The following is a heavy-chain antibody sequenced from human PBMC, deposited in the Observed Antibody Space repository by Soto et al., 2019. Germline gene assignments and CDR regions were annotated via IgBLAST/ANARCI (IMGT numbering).Heavy chain of an antibody. CDR1: GYRFTSYY. CDR2: INPGGGAT. V-gene: IGHV1-46*01. Sequence: QVQLVQSGAEVKKPGASVKVSCKASGYRFTSYYVHWVRQAPGKGLEWMGRINPGGGATNYSQKFQGRISMSRDTSTTTFYMELNNLRSEDTALYYCARDLRISTRPSWFDPWGQGTLVTVSS. J-gene: IGHJ5*02. CDR3: ARDLRISTRPSWFDP. D-gene: IGHD6-6*01.